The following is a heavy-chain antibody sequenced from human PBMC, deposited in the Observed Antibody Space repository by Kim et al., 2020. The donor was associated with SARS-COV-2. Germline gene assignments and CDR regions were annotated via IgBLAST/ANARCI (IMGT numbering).Heavy chain of an antibody. CDR3: ARGGEY. J-gene: IGHJ4*01. CDR1: GFTFSNYS. Sequence: GGCLRLSCAASGFTFSNYSMNWVLQSPGKGLEWLSYISESSRTIYYADSVKGRFTVSRDNSKNSLYLQMNSLRDEDTAVYYCARGGEYWGHGTLVTVS. CDR2: ISESSRTI. V-gene: IGHV3-48*02.